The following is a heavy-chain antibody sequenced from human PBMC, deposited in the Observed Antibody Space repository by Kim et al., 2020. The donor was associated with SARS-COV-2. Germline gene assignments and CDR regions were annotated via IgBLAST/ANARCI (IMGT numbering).Heavy chain of an antibody. V-gene: IGHV1-3*01. J-gene: IGHJ5*02. D-gene: IGHD6-13*01. CDR3: ARGLAAAGRVVGWFDP. Sequence: KCQGRVTITRDTSASTAYMELSSLRSEDTAVYYCARGLAAAGRVVGWFDPWGQGTLVTVSS.